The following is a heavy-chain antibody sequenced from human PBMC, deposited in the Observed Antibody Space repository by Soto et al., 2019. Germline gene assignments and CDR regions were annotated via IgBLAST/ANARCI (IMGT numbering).Heavy chain of an antibody. V-gene: IGHV3-23*01. CDR3: ARDRGDNWNYVPRYYYYGMDV. D-gene: IGHD1-7*01. Sequence: GGSLRLSCSASGFTFTSYAMSWVRQAPGKGLEWVSGISGSGGDTKSADSVKGRFTISRDNFKNMLYLQMNSLRAEDTAVYYCARDRGDNWNYVPRYYYYGMDVWGQGTTVTVSS. J-gene: IGHJ6*02. CDR1: GFTFTSYA. CDR2: ISGSGGDT.